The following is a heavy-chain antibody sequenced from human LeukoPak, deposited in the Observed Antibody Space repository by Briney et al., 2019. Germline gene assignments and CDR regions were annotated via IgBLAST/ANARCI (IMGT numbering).Heavy chain of an antibody. Sequence: SETLSLTCTVSGGSISSGGYSWSWIRQPPGKGLEWIGYIYHSGSTYYNPSLKSRVTISVDRSKNQFSLKLSSVTAADTAVYYCAKDRRYDSSGYKYLHHWGQGTLVTVSS. CDR3: AKDRRYDSSGYKYLHH. V-gene: IGHV4-30-2*01. D-gene: IGHD3-22*01. CDR2: IYHSGST. CDR1: GGSISSGGYS. J-gene: IGHJ1*01.